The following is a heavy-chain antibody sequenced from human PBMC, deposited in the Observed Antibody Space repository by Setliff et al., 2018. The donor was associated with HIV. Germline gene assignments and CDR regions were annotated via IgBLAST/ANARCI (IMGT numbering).Heavy chain of an antibody. V-gene: IGHV1-69*13. CDR2: LISMFKIP. D-gene: IGHD3-22*01. CDR3: AIVTELDYYGGSGPTHLLFDS. Sequence: SVKVSCKTSGGTFRSQAISWVRQAPGQGLEWMGGLISMFKIPQIAQKFQGRVTITADESTSTAYMGLSSLRSEDTAVYYCAIVTELDYYGGSGPTHLLFDSWGQGTLVTVSS. J-gene: IGHJ4*02. CDR1: GGTFRSQA.